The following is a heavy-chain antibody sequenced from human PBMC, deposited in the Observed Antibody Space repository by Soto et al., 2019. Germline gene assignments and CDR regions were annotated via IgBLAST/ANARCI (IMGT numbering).Heavy chain of an antibody. J-gene: IGHJ6*03. CDR3: AQGDFWSRHAFRPDNHYMDV. CDR2: IYGSGGST. CDR1: GFTFRSYA. Sequence: EVQLLESGGGLVQPGGSLRLSCAASGFTFRSYAMNWVRQAPGKGLEWVSGIYGSGGSTYYADSVKGRFTISRDNSKTTLYLQMNSLRAEDKAVYYCAQGDFWSRHAFRPDNHYMDVGGKGTTVAV. V-gene: IGHV3-23*01. D-gene: IGHD3-3*01.